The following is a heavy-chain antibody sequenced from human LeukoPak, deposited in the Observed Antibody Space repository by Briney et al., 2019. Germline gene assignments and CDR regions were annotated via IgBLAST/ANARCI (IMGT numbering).Heavy chain of an antibody. CDR2: IYYSGST. CDR3: ARDRARYSSSWYGTYFDY. V-gene: IGHV4-59*12. D-gene: IGHD6-13*01. Sequence: PSETPSLTCTVSGGSIGSYYWSWIRQPPGKGLEWIGYIYYSGSTNYNPSLKSRVTISVDTSKNQFSLKLSSVTAADTAVYYCARDRARYSSSWYGTYFDYWGQGTLVTVSS. J-gene: IGHJ4*02. CDR1: GGSIGSYY.